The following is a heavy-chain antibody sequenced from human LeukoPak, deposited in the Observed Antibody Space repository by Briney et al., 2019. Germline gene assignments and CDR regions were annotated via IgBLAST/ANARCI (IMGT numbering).Heavy chain of an antibody. J-gene: IGHJ4*02. CDR2: MNPNSGNT. D-gene: IGHD2-2*01. CDR3: ARGPLGYCSSTSCHEFDY. Sequence: ASVKVSCKAYGYTFTSYDINWVRQATGQGLEWMGWMNPNSGNTGYAQKFQGRVTMTRNTSISTAYMELSSLRSEDTAVYYCARGPLGYCSSTSCHEFDYWGQGTLVTVSS. CDR1: GYTFTSYD. V-gene: IGHV1-8*01.